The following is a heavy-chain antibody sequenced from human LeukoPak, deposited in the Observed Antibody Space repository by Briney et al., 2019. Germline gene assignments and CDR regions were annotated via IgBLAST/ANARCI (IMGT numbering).Heavy chain of an antibody. J-gene: IGHJ4*02. CDR1: GASISSYY. D-gene: IGHD3-22*01. CDR2: IYYSGST. CDR3: ARVTGYMIEDYFDY. V-gene: IGHV4-59*01. Sequence: SSETLSLTCSVSGASISSYYWSWIRQPPGKGLEWIGYIYYSGSTNYNPSLKSRVTISVDTSKNQFSLRLSSVTAADTAVYYCARVTGYMIEDYFDYWGQGTLVTVSS.